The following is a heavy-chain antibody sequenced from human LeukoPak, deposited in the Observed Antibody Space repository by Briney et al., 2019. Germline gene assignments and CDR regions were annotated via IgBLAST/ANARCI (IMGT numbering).Heavy chain of an antibody. CDR2: IYYSGST. CDR1: GGSISSSSYY. Sequence: SETLSLTCTVSGGSISSSSYYWGWIRQPPGKGLEWIGSIYYSGSTNYNPSLKSRVTMSVDTSKSQFSLKRSSVTAADTAVYYCARGSSPGDYWGQGTLVTVSS. J-gene: IGHJ4*02. D-gene: IGHD6-13*01. V-gene: IGHV4-39*07. CDR3: ARGSSPGDY.